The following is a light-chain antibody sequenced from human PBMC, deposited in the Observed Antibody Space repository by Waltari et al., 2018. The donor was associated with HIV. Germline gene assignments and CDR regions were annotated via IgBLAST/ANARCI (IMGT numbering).Light chain of an antibody. CDR3: QQRSNWPRIT. Sequence: EIVLTQSPATLSLSPGERATLSCRASQSVSSYFTWYQQKPGQAPRLLIYDASNRATGIPARFSGSGSGTDFNLTISSLEPEDFAVYYCQQRSNWPRITFDQGTRLEIK. CDR1: QSVSSY. V-gene: IGKV3-11*01. CDR2: DAS. J-gene: IGKJ5*01.